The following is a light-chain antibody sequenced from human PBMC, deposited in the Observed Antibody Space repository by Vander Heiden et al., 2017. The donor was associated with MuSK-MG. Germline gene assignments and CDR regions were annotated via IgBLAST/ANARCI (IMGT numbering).Light chain of an antibody. V-gene: IGKV3-11*01. Sequence: EIVLTQSPATLSLAPGERATPSCTASQTVYSYLDPSQPKRGQAPRLLIYVTSTWATGSPARFSRSRSGTDFTLTIISLEPPHFAASSWQPRYNWWTFGQGTKLEIK. CDR2: VTS. CDR3: QPRYNWWT. CDR1: QTVYSY. J-gene: IGKJ1*01.